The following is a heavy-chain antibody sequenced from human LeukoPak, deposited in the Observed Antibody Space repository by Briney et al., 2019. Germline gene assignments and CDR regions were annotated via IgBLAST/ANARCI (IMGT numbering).Heavy chain of an antibody. D-gene: IGHD3-22*01. V-gene: IGHV3-21*01. J-gene: IGHJ4*02. CDR1: GLTFSSYS. Sequence: GGSLRLSWAASGLTFSSYSMTWVRQAPGKGLEWLSSISSSSSYIYYADSVKGRFTISRDNAKNSLYLQMNSLRAEDTAVYYCARDWTPYYYDSSGYPDYWGQGTLVTVSS. CDR2: ISSSSSYI. CDR3: ARDWTPYYYDSSGYPDY.